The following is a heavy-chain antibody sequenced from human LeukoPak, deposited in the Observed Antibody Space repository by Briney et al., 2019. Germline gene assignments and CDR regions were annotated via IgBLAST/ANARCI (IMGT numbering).Heavy chain of an antibody. V-gene: IGHV4-30-4*08. CDR1: GGSISSGDYY. J-gene: IGHJ6*03. CDR3: ARAVSTKLRFLEWLAPYMDV. Sequence: SETLSLTCTFSGGSISSGDYYWSWIRQPPGKGLEWIGYIYYSGSTYYNPSLKSRVTISVDTSKNQFSLKLSSVTAADTAVYYCARAVSTKLRFLEWLAPYMDVWGKGTTVTVSS. CDR2: IYYSGST. D-gene: IGHD3-3*01.